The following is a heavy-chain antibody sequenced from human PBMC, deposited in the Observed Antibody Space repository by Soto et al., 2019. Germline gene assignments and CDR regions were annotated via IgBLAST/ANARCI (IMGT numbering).Heavy chain of an antibody. CDR1: GYTFSSYG. Sequence: QVQLVQSGAEVKKPGASVKVSCKTSGYTFSSYGISWVRQAPGQGLEWMGWISAYSGNTNYAQRLQGRVTMTTDTSTRIAYMEPRSLRSDDTAIYYCARDTSNYFDYWGQGTLVTVSS. J-gene: IGHJ4*02. D-gene: IGHD2-2*01. V-gene: IGHV1-18*01. CDR2: ISAYSGNT. CDR3: ARDTSNYFDY.